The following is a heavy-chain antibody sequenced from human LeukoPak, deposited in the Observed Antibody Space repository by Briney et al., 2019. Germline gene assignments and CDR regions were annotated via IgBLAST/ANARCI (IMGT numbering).Heavy chain of an antibody. CDR2: IYGGGST. CDR1: GFTVSGNY. Sequence: GGSLRLSCAASGFTVSGNYMSWVRQAPGKGLEWVSIIYGGGSTYYADSVKGRFTISRDNSKNTLYLQMGSLRAEDMAVYYCARVDYTSGYFDYWGQGTLVTVSS. V-gene: IGHV3-66*01. J-gene: IGHJ4*02. D-gene: IGHD4-11*01. CDR3: ARVDYTSGYFDY.